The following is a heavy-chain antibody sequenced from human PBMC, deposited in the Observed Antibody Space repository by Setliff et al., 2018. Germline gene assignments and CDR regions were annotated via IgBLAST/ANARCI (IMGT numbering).Heavy chain of an antibody. CDR1: GYTFTNYG. D-gene: IGHD3-16*01. CDR2: ISAYNGNT. J-gene: IGHJ3*02. CDR3: ASGVITFGGAMAEAFDI. Sequence: ASVKVSCKASGYTFTNYGFIWVRQAPGQGLEWMGWISAYNGNTNYAQKLQGRVTMTTDATTSTAYMELRSLRSDDTPVYYCASGVITFGGAMAEAFDIWGQGTTVTVSS. V-gene: IGHV1-18*01.